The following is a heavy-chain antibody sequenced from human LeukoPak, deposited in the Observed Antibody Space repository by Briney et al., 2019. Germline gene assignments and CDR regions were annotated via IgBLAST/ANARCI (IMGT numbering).Heavy chain of an antibody. CDR1: GFTFSSYS. Sequence: PGGSLRLSCAASGFTFSSYSMNWVRQAPGQGLDWVSGISSSSIYIYYADSVKGRFTISRDNAKNSLYVQMNSLRVEDTAVYYCARVFGSGSFKTYYFDFWGQGTLVTVSS. CDR3: ARVFGSGSFKTYYFDF. D-gene: IGHD3-10*01. V-gene: IGHV3-21*01. CDR2: ISSSSIYI. J-gene: IGHJ4*02.